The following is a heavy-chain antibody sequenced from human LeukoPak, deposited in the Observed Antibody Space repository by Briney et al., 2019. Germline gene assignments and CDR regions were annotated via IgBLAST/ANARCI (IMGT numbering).Heavy chain of an antibody. CDR2: VHPDNGNT. V-gene: IGHV1-8*01. CDR1: GYPLTKWE. D-gene: IGHD1-14*01. CDR3: ATGPRNDP. J-gene: IGHJ5*02. Sequence: ASVKVSCKTSGYPLTKWEINWVRQAAGQGLEWLGWVHPDNGNTYYAQRFRGRVTMSRDTSTTTAYMELSGLRSNATAVYFCATGPRNDPWGQGTLVTVSS.